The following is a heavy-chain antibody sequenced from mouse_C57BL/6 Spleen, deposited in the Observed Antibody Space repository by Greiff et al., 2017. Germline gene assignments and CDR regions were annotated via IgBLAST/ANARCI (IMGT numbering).Heavy chain of an antibody. Sequence: EVQLQESGGGLVKPGGSLKLSCAASGFTFSDYGMHWVRQAPEKGLEWVAYISSGSSTIYYAATVQGRFTISRDKPRNTLFLQIASLRSEDTAMYYSARFLNCYGFDYWGQGTTLTVSS. V-gene: IGHV5-17*01. J-gene: IGHJ2*01. CDR2: ISSGSSTI. D-gene: IGHD1-1*01. CDR1: GFTFSDYG. CDR3: ARFLNCYGFDY.